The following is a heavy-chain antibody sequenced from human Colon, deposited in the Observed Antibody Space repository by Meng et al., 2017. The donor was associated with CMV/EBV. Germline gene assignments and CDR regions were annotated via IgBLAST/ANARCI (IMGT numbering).Heavy chain of an antibody. D-gene: IGHD3-10*01. Sequence: QVQLQPWGAGLVKPSEPLSLTCALYGGSFSPYYWSWIRQSPGKGLEWIAEIDHTGSTNYNPSLKSRVTISIDTSNSLFSLNLTSATAADTAVYYCARGGGTPIRGVLPFDFWGQGTLVTVSS. V-gene: IGHV4-34*01. CDR3: ARGGGTPIRGVLPFDF. CDR2: IDHTGST. CDR1: GGSFSPYY. J-gene: IGHJ4*02.